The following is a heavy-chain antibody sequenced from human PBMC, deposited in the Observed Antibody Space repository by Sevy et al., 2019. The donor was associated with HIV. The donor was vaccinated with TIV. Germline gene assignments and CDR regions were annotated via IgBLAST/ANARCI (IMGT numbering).Heavy chain of an antibody. CDR2: LSFGCGKI. D-gene: IGHD2-8*01. CDR3: AREGCTKPHDY. J-gene: IGHJ4*02. Sequence: GGSLRLSCAASGFDFSIYSMSWVRQAPGKGLEWVSTLSFGCGKINYADSVKGRFTISRVNSKSSVYLQMNNIRVEDTAVYYCAREGCTKPHDYWGQGTLVTVSS. CDR1: GFDFSIYS. V-gene: IGHV3-23*01.